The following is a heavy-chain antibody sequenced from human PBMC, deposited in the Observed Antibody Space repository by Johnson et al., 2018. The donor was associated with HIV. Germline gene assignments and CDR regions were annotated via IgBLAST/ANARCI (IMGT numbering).Heavy chain of an antibody. CDR2: IKQDGSAK. CDR1: GFTFSSYW. CDR3: ARDSGSYQGAFDI. V-gene: IGHV3-7*01. D-gene: IGHD1-26*01. J-gene: IGHJ3*02. Sequence: VQLVESGGGVVQPGRSLRLSCAASGFTFSSYWMSWVRQAPGTGLEWVANIKQDGSAKYYVDSVKGRFTISRDNAKNSLYLQMNSLRAEDTAVYYCARDSGSYQGAFDIWGQGTMVIVSS.